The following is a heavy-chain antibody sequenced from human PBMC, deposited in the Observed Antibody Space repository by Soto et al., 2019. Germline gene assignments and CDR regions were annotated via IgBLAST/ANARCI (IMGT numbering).Heavy chain of an antibody. D-gene: IGHD5-18*01. J-gene: IGHJ4*02. CDR3: AKEGIELWSAFDY. CDR1: GFTFSNYG. CDR2: ISYDGSNK. Sequence: QVQLVESGGGVVQPGRSQRLSCAASGFTFSNYGIHWVRQAPGKGLEWVAVISYDGSNKYYADSVKGRFTISRDNSKNTLYLQMNSLRAEDTAVYYCAKEGIELWSAFDYWGQGTLVTVSS. V-gene: IGHV3-30*18.